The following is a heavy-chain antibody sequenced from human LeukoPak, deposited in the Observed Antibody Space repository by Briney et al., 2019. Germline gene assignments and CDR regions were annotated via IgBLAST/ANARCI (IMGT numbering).Heavy chain of an antibody. CDR2: IYYSGST. Sequence: PSETLSLTCTVSGGSISSDYWSWIRQPPGKGQEWIGYIYYSGSTNYNPSLKSRVTISVDTSKNQFSLKLSSVTAADTAVYYCARDPYGDYHDYWGQGTLVTVSS. CDR3: ARDPYGDYHDY. CDR1: GGSISSDY. V-gene: IGHV4-59*01. J-gene: IGHJ4*02. D-gene: IGHD3-16*01.